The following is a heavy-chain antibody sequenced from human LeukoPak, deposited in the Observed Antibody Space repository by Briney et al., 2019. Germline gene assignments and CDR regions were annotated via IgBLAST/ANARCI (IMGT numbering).Heavy chain of an antibody. J-gene: IGHJ5*02. CDR2: IYYSGST. V-gene: IGHV4-59*01. CDR3: ARDLSGDWTDP. Sequence: MASETLSLTCTVSGGSISSYYWSWIRQPPGKGLEWIGYIYYSGSTNYNPSLKSRVTISVDTSKNQFSLKLSSVTAADTAVYYCARDLSGDWTDPWGQGTLVTVSS. CDR1: GGSISSYY. D-gene: IGHD3-10*01.